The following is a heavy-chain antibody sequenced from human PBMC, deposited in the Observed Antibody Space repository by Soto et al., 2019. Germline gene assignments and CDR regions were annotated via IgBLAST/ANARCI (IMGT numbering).Heavy chain of an antibody. D-gene: IGHD2-2*03. CDR2: IYSSENT. V-gene: IGHV4-39*01. J-gene: IGHJ6*02. CDR3: ARLNGYCISTNCHGYYGMDV. Sequence: SEALSLTCTVSGASVSSSTYSWGWIRQSPGQGLEWIGTIYSSENTYYNPSLLSRVTISVDTSKNEFSLKLSSVTAADTAVYYCARLNGYCISTNCHGYYGMDVWGQGTTVTVSS. CDR1: GASVSSSTYS.